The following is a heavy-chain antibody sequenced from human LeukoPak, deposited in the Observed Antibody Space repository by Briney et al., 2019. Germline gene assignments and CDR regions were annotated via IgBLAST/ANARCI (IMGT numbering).Heavy chain of an antibody. V-gene: IGHV3-15*01. CDR3: TKLSGGKMFDY. Sequence: GGSLRLSCAASGFTFSNAWMSWVRQAPGKGLEWVGRIKSKTDGGTTDYAAPVKGRFTISRDDSKNTLYLQMNSLRAADTAVYYCTKLSGGKMFDYWGQGTLVTVSS. D-gene: IGHD2-15*01. CDR2: IKSKTDGGTT. CDR1: GFTFSNAW. J-gene: IGHJ4*02.